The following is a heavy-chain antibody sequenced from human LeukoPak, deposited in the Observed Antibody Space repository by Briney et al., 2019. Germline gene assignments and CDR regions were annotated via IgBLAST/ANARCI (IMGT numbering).Heavy chain of an antibody. CDR2: ISGSGGST. V-gene: IGHV3-23*01. D-gene: IGHD6-13*01. Sequence: PGGSLRLSCAASGFTFSSYAMSWVRQAPGKGLEWVSAISGSGGSTYYADSVKGRFTISRDNSKNTLYLQMNSLRAEDTAVYYCAKESHFLIAAAGRYFDYWGQGTLVTVSS. J-gene: IGHJ4*02. CDR1: GFTFSSYA. CDR3: AKESHFLIAAAGRYFDY.